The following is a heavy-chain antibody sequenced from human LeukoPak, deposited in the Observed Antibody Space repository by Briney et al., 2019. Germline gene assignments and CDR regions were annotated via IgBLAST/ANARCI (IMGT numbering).Heavy chain of an antibody. CDR1: GFTFSSHA. CDR3: ANAGMRNYDILTYFDF. J-gene: IGHJ4*02. CDR2: FSSSGGST. V-gene: IGHV3-23*01. D-gene: IGHD3-9*01. Sequence: PGGYLRLSCAASGFTFSSHAMSWVRQAPGKGLEWVSTFSSSGGSTYYADSVKGRFTISRDTSKNTLYLQMNSRRAEDTAVYFCANAGMRNYDILTYFDFWGQGTLVTVSS.